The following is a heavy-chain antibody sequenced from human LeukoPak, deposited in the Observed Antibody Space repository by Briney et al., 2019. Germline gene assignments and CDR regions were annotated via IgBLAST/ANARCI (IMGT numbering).Heavy chain of an antibody. CDR2: IYYSGST. CDR1: GGSISSGDYY. D-gene: IGHD5-24*01. Sequence: SETLSLTCTVSGGSISSGDYYWSWIRQPPGKGLEWIGYIYYSGSTYYNPSLKSRVTISVDTSKNQFSLKLSSVTAADTAVYYCARAEGYNPRLFDYWGQGTLVTVSS. CDR3: ARAEGYNPRLFDY. J-gene: IGHJ4*02. V-gene: IGHV4-30-4*01.